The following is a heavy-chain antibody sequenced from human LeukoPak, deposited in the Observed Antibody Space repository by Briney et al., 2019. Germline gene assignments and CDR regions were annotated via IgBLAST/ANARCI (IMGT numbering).Heavy chain of an antibody. V-gene: IGHV3-53*01. J-gene: IGHJ4*02. Sequence: PGGSLRLSCVASGFTFSKAWMSWVRQAPGKGLEWVSVIYSGGSTYYADSVKGRFTISRDNSKNTLYLQMNSLRAEDTAVYYCVGWLGYWGQGTLVTVSS. CDR3: VGWLGY. CDR2: IYSGGST. D-gene: IGHD3-22*01. CDR1: GFTFSKAW.